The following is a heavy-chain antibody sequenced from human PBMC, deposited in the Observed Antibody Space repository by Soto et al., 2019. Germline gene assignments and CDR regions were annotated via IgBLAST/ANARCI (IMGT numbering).Heavy chain of an antibody. CDR3: ARGLRFSDWFDP. CDR1: VGSMTSYY. CDR2: VYSSGGT. J-gene: IGHJ5*02. D-gene: IGHD3-3*01. Sequence: KPXGTLSLTCTVSVGSMTSYYWTWIRQPAGKGLEWIGRVYSSGGTHYNPSLKSRVTISLDTSKNQFSLRLLSVTDADTAVYCCARGLRFSDWFDPWGQGTLVTVSS. V-gene: IGHV4-4*07.